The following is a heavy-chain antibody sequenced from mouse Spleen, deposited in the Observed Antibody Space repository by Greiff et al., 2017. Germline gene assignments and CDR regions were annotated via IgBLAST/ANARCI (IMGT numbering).Heavy chain of an antibody. Sequence: VQLKQSGPELVKPGASVKIPCKASGYTFTDYNMDWVKQSHGKSLEWIGDINPNNGGTIYNQKFKGKATLTVDKSSSTAYMELRSLTSEDTAVYYCARWSYGGDYFDYWGQGTTLTVSS. CDR2: INPNNGGT. D-gene: IGHD1-1*01. CDR3: ARWSYGGDYFDY. V-gene: IGHV1-18*01. CDR1: GYTFTDYN. J-gene: IGHJ2*01.